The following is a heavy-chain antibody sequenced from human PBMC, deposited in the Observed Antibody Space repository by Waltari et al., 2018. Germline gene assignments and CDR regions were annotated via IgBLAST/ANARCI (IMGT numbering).Heavy chain of an antibody. D-gene: IGHD2-21*02. V-gene: IGHV4-59*01. CDR2: IYYSGCT. CDR3: AREIYGGNSRPFDF. CDR1: GGSMNGYF. Sequence: QVQLQESGPGLVKPSETLSLTCTVSGGSMNGYFWHWIRQPPGKGLEWIGYIYYSGCTDYDPALKSRVTISVDTSKNQFSLRLTSVTSADTAFYYCAREIYGGNSRPFDFWGQGALVTVSS. J-gene: IGHJ4*02.